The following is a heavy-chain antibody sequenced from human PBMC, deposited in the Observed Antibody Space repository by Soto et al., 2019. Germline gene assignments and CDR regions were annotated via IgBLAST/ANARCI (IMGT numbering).Heavy chain of an antibody. J-gene: IGHJ6*02. Sequence: QVQLQESGPGLVKPSETMSLSCTVSGGSISSYYWSWFRQSPGKRMEWIGYVHHSWGSSYNPSLQSRVALPLDTSTSQFSLKITSVTATDTAVYYCARQGFGPLHGLVDVWGQGTTVTVSS. D-gene: IGHD3-10*01. CDR3: ARQGFGPLHGLVDV. CDR2: VHHSWGS. V-gene: IGHV4-59*08. CDR1: GGSISSYY.